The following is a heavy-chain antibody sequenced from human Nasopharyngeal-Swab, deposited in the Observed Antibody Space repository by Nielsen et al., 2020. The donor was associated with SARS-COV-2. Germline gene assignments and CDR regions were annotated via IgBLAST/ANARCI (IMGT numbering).Heavy chain of an antibody. J-gene: IGHJ4*02. CDR1: GFTFSDYY. Sequence: GGSLRLSCAASGFTFSDYYMSWIRQAPGKGLEWVSYISSSGSTIYYADSAKGRFTISRDNSTNTLYLQMNSLSAEDTALYYCARVRGVSSKWYPFDYWGQGTLVTVSS. CDR3: ARVRGVSSKWYPFDY. D-gene: IGHD6-13*01. V-gene: IGHV3-11*04. CDR2: ISSSGSTI.